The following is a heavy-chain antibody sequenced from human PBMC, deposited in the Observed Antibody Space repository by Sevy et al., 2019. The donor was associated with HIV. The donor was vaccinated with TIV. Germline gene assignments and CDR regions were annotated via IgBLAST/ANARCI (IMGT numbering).Heavy chain of an antibody. CDR2: IHASGST. Sequence: SETLSLTCTVSGGSISSGNYYWSWIRQPAGKGLEWIGRIHASGSTNYKSSLKSRVTMSVDTSKNQFSLRVTSVTAADTAVYYCARLVREGATYPDYWGPGTLVTVSS. V-gene: IGHV4-61*02. D-gene: IGHD1-26*01. J-gene: IGHJ4*02. CDR1: GGSISSGNYY. CDR3: ARLVREGATYPDY.